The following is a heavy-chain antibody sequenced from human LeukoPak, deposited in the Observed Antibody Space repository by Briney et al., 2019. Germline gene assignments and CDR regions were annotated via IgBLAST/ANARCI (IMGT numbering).Heavy chain of an antibody. CDR2: ISAYNGNT. V-gene: IGHV1-18*01. J-gene: IGHJ6*03. CDR1: GYTFTSYG. CDR3: ARKGYSSSWYSYYYMDV. D-gene: IGHD6-13*01. Sequence: ASVKVSCKASGYTFTSYGISWVRQAPGQGLEWMGWISAYNGNTNYAQKLQGRVTMTTDTSTSTAYMELRSLRSDDTAVYYCARKGYSSSWYSYYYMDVWGKGTTVTVSS.